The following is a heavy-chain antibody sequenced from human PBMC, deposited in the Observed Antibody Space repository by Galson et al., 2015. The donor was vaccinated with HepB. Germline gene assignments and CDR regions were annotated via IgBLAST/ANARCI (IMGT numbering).Heavy chain of an antibody. CDR3: AKYEPSGGSLRDY. CDR2: IYHDGSA. CDR1: GGSISGSHW. V-gene: IGHV4-4*02. J-gene: IGHJ4*02. Sequence: TLSLTCAVSGGSISGSHWWSWVRQPPGKRLEWIGQIYHDGSAHYNPSLKSRVTISLDNSRNQFSLKLNSVTAADTAVYYCAKYEPSGGSLRDYWGQGTLVTVSS. D-gene: IGHD2-15*01.